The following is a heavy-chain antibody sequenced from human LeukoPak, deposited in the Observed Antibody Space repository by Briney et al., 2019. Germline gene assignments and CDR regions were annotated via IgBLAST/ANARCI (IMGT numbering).Heavy chain of an antibody. CDR3: ARDHYGSGRDNWFDP. V-gene: IGHV1-18*01. D-gene: IGHD3-10*01. CDR1: GYTFTSYG. Sequence: GASVKVSCKASGYTFTSYGISWVRQAPEQGLEWMGWISAYNGNTNYAQKLQGRVTMTTDTSTSTAYMELRSLRSDDTAVYYCARDHYGSGRDNWFDPWGQGTLVTVSS. J-gene: IGHJ5*02. CDR2: ISAYNGNT.